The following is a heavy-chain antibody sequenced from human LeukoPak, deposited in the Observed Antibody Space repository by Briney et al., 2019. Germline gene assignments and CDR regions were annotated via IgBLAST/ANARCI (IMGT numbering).Heavy chain of an antibody. CDR2: ISYDGSNK. J-gene: IGHJ4*02. CDR3: AKDHSNIQPFDY. CDR1: GFTFSSYG. V-gene: IGHV3-30*18. D-gene: IGHD5-18*01. Sequence: GGSMRLSCAAYGFTFSSYGMHWVRQAPGKGLEWVEVISYDGSNKYYADSVKGRFTISRDNSKNTLYLQMNSLRAEDTAVYYCAKDHSNIQPFDYWGQGTLVTVSS.